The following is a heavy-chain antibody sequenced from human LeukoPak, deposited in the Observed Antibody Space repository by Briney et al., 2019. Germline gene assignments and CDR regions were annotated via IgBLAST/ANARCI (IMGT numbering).Heavy chain of an antibody. J-gene: IGHJ3*02. CDR1: GFTFSSYW. V-gene: IGHV3-7*01. CDR2: IKQDGSEK. CDR3: ARDGGSSGWFNDAFDI. D-gene: IGHD6-19*01. Sequence: PGRSLRLSCAASGFTFSSYWMSWVRQAPGKGLEWVANIKQDGSEKYYVDSVKGRFTISRDNAKNSLYLQRNSLRAEDTAVYYCARDGGSSGWFNDAFDIWGQGTMVTVSS.